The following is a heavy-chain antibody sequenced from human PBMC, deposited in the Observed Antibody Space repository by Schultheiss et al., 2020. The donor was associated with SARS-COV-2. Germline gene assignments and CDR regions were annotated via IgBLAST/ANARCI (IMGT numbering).Heavy chain of an antibody. CDR1: GFTFSSYG. J-gene: IGHJ3*02. CDR3: ARAQVVGAFDI. CDR2: ISYDGSNK. V-gene: IGHV3-30*03. Sequence: GGSLRLSCAASGFTFSSYGMHWVRQAPGKGLEWVAVISYDGSNKYYADSVKGRFTISRDNSKNTLYLQMNSLRAEDTAVYYCARAQVVGAFDIWGQGTMVTVSS. D-gene: IGHD3-10*01.